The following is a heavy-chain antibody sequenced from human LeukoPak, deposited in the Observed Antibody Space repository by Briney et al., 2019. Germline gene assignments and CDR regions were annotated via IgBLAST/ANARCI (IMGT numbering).Heavy chain of an antibody. D-gene: IGHD5-24*01. CDR2: ISATTIYR. CDR1: GFTFSNYD. CDR3: ARIGLGRDAYNSFDY. Sequence: PGGSLRLSCAASGFTFSNYDMTWLRQAPGKGLEWVSSISATTIYRFSAGSVRGRFTISRDNVENSLYLQMNDLRREDTAVYYCARIGLGRDAYNSFDYWGQGTLVIVSS. V-gene: IGHV3-21*01. J-gene: IGHJ4*02.